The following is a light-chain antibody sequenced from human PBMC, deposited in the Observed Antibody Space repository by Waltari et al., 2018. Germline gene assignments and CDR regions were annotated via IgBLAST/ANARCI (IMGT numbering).Light chain of an antibody. V-gene: IGLV2-23*01. CDR2: EGS. J-gene: IGLJ1*01. Sequence: QSALTQPASVSGSPGQSITISCTGTSSDVGSYNLVSWYQQHPGKAPNLMIYEGSKRPSGVSHLFSGSKSGNTASLTISGLQAEDEADYYCFSYAGSSTFVFGTGTKVTVL. CDR1: SSDVGSYNL. CDR3: FSYAGSSTFV.